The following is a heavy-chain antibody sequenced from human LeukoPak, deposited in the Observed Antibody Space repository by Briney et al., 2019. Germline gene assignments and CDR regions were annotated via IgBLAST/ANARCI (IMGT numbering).Heavy chain of an antibody. CDR1: GGTFSSYT. CDR3: ARESSSSGGFDY. D-gene: IGHD6-6*01. CDR2: IIPILGIA. Sequence: SVKVSCKAPGGTFSSYTISWVRQAPGQGLEWMGRIIPILGIANYAQKFQGRVTITADKSTSTAYMELSSLRSEDTAVYYCARESSSSGGFDYWGQGTLVTVSS. J-gene: IGHJ4*02. V-gene: IGHV1-69*04.